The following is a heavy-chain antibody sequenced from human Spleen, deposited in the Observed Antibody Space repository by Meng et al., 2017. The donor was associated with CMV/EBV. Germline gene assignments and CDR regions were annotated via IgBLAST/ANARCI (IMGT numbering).Heavy chain of an antibody. CDR3: ARDFRSGYADY. Sequence: ETLSLTCVASGFIFSNYSLNWVRQTPGKGLEWVSFISSGSGNIYYSESVKGRFTISRDNAKNSLYLQMNSLRAEDTAVYYCARDFRSGYADYWGQGALVTVSS. J-gene: IGHJ4*02. CDR1: GFIFSNYS. V-gene: IGHV3-21*01. D-gene: IGHD3-3*01. CDR2: ISSGSGNI.